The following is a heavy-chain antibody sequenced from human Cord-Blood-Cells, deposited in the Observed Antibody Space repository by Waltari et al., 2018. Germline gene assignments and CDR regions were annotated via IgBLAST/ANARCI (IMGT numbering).Heavy chain of an antibody. Sequence: VQLQQWGAGLLKPSETLSLTCAVYGGSFSGYYWSWIRQPPGKGLEWLGEINHSGSTNYNPSLKSRVTISVDTSKNQFSLKLSSVTAADTAVYYCARVFRGFWSGYYFDYWGQGTLVTVSS. V-gene: IGHV4-34*01. J-gene: IGHJ4*02. CDR2: INHSGST. CDR3: ARVFRGFWSGYYFDY. CDR1: GGSFSGYY. D-gene: IGHD3-3*01.